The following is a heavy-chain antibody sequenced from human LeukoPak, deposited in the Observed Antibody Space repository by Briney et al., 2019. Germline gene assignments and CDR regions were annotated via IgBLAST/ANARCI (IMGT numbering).Heavy chain of an antibody. D-gene: IGHD6-19*01. Sequence: SETLSLTCTVSGGSICINYWTWIRQPPGKGLEYIGYIYYTGGTNYNPSLPSRVTMSVDTSKNQFSLNLSSVTAADTAVYFCAKYGTSGWVIDYWGQGTLVTVSS. CDR1: GGSICINY. CDR2: IYYTGGT. J-gene: IGHJ4*02. CDR3: AKYGTSGWVIDY. V-gene: IGHV4-59*08.